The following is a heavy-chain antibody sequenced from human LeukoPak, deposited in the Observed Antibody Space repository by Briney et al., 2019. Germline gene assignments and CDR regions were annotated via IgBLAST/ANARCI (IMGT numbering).Heavy chain of an antibody. CDR2: INPNSGGT. D-gene: IGHD3-10*01. J-gene: IGHJ5*02. V-gene: IGHV1-2*02. Sequence: GASVKVSCKASGYTFTGYYMHWVRQAPGQGLEWMGWINPNSGGTNYAQKFQGRVTMTRDTSISTAYMELSRLRSDDTAVYYCAREWLVRDNWFDPWGQGTLVTVSS. CDR3: AREWLVRDNWFDP. CDR1: GYTFTGYY.